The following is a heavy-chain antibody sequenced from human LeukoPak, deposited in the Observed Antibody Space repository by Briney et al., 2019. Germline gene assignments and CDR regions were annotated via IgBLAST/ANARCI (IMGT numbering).Heavy chain of an antibody. D-gene: IGHD1-26*01. CDR2: IRSKANNYAT. Sequence: GGSLRLSCAASGFTFSGSTMHWVRQASGKGLEWVGRIRSKANNYATAYATSVKGRFTLSRDDSKNTAYLQMNSLKTEDTAVYYCIRGAASGTYYGFDVWGQGATVTVSS. CDR3: IRGAASGTYYGFDV. V-gene: IGHV3-73*01. CDR1: GFTFSGST. J-gene: IGHJ6*02.